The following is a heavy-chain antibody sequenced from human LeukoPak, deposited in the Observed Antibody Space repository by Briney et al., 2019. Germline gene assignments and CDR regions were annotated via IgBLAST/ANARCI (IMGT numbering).Heavy chain of an antibody. CDR1: GFTFSSYG. D-gene: IGHD3-22*01. CDR2: IWYDGSNI. V-gene: IGHV3-33*01. J-gene: IGHJ4*02. CDR3: ARAKNDYDSSGFASFDY. Sequence: RGSLRLSCVASGFTFSSYGMHWVRQAPGKGLEWVAIIWYDGSNIHHVDSVKGRFTISRDNSKNTLYLQMNSLRAEDTAVYYCARAKNDYDSSGFASFDYWGPGALGTVSS.